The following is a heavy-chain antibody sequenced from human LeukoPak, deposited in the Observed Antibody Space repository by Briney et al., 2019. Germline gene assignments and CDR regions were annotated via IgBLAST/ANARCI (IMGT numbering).Heavy chain of an antibody. D-gene: IGHD1-7*01. J-gene: IGHJ4*02. V-gene: IGHV3-53*01. Sequence: SLRLSRAPSAFTVISNYMSWVSPAPGNGREWAPAIYSGGDTFYADSVKGRFTISKDNSKNALYLQMNSLRAEDTAVYYCAAKVELRSNGPNFNSWGQGTLVTVSS. CDR1: AFTVISNY. CDR3: AAKVELRSNGPNFNS. CDR2: IYSGGDT.